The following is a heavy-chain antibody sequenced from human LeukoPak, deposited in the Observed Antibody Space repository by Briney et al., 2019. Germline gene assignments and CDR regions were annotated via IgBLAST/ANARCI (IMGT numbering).Heavy chain of an antibody. CDR1: GYSFISFY. Sequence: ASVKVSCKASGYSFISFYIHWLRQAPSQGLEWMGVINPSGGSTAYAQQFQGRVTMTRDTSTSTVYMELSSLRSEDTAVYYCARHSLIGTTPFDYWGQGTLVTVSS. CDR3: ARHSLIGTTPFDY. D-gene: IGHD1-20*01. V-gene: IGHV1-46*01. J-gene: IGHJ4*02. CDR2: INPSGGST.